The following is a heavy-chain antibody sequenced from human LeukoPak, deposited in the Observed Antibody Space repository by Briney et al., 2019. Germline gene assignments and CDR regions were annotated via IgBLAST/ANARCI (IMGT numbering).Heavy chain of an antibody. CDR2: IYSSGST. D-gene: IGHD2-15*01. CDR3: ARGHKSGASEDSFDS. J-gene: IGHJ4*02. Sequence: PGGSLRLSCAASGFSVSSNSMSWVRQAPGKGLERVSIIYSSGSTYYADSVKGRFTISRDNSKNTLYLQMNSLRDEDTAVYYCARGHKSGASEDSFDSWGQGTLVTVSS. V-gene: IGHV3-53*01. CDR1: GFSVSSNS.